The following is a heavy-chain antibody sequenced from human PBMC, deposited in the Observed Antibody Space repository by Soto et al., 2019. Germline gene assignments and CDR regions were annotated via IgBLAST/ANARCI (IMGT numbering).Heavy chain of an antibody. V-gene: IGHV3-23*01. D-gene: IGHD6-19*01. CDR2: ISGRGGNS. Sequence: EVQLLESGGGLVQPGGSLRLSCAASGFTFSSFAMTWVRQAPGKGLEWVSAISGRGGNSYYGDSGKGRFTISRDNSRNTLYLEMNSLQTEDTAVFYCARDQGRTVTRGDWFDPWGQGTLVTVSS. CDR3: ARDQGRTVTRGDWFDP. CDR1: GFTFSSFA. J-gene: IGHJ5*02.